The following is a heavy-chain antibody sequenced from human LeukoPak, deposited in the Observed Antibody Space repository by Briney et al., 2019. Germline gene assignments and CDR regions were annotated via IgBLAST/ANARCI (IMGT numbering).Heavy chain of an antibody. Sequence: GRSLRLSCAASGFTFSSYAMHWVRQAPGKGLEWVAVISYDGSNKYYADSVKGRFTISRDNSKNTLYQQMNSLRAEETAVYYCARDRGRLQAGTFYYWGQGTLVTVSS. CDR2: ISYDGSNK. CDR3: ARDRGRLQAGTFYY. CDR1: GFTFSSYA. D-gene: IGHD6-19*01. V-gene: IGHV3-30-3*01. J-gene: IGHJ4*02.